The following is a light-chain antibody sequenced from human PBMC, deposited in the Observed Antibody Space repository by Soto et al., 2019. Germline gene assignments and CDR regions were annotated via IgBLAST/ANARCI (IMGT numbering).Light chain of an antibody. J-gene: IGLJ2*01. CDR2: DGG. CDR3: CSYAGSTTPVL. CDR1: SSDVGSYDL. V-gene: IGLV2-23*01. Sequence: QSVLTQPASVSGSPGQSITISCTGTSSDVGSYDLVSWYQQLPGKAPKLIIYDGGKRPSGVSNRFSGSKSGNTASLTISGLQAEDEADYYCCSYAGSTTPVLFGGGTKLTVL.